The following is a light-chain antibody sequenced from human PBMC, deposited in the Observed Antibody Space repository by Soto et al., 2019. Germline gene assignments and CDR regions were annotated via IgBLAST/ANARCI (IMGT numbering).Light chain of an antibody. V-gene: IGLV2-14*01. CDR2: EVS. CDR1: SSDIGAYNY. J-gene: IGLJ1*01. Sequence: QSVLTQPASVSGSPGQSITISCTVSSSDIGAYNYVSWFQQYPGKAPKLIISEVSNRPSVVSNRFSGSKSGPAASLTISGLQTEDEADYLCFSFTTDWTHVFGTGTKVTVL. CDR3: FSFTTDWTHV.